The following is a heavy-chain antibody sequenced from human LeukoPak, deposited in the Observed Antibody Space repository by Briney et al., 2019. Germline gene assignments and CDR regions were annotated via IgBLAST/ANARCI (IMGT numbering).Heavy chain of an antibody. CDR3: AGGTSITKIVVALDY. D-gene: IGHD3-22*01. Sequence: ASVRVSCKASGYTFTGYYMHWVRQAPGQGLEWMGWINPNSGGTNYAQKFQGRVTMTRDTSISTAYMELSRLRSDDTAVYYCAGGTSITKIVVALDYWGQGTLVTVSS. V-gene: IGHV1-2*02. J-gene: IGHJ4*02. CDR1: GYTFTGYY. CDR2: INPNSGGT.